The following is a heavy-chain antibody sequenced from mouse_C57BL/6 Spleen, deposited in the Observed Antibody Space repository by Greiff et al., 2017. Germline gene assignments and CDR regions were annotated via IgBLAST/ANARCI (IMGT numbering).Heavy chain of an antibody. V-gene: IGHV1-52*01. CDR2: IDPSDSET. J-gene: IGHJ1*03. Sequence: QVQLQQPGAELVRPGSSVKLSCKASGYTFTSYWMHWVKQRPIKGLEWIGNIDPSDSETYYNQKFKVKATLTVDKSSSTAYMQRSSLTSEVSAVYYGASDYGSMKSCDVWGTGTTVTVSS. CDR3: ASDYGSMKSCDV. CDR1: GYTFTSYW. D-gene: IGHD1-1*01.